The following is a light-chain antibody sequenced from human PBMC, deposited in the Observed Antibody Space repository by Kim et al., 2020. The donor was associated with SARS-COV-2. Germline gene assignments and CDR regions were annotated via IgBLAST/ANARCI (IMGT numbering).Light chain of an antibody. J-gene: IGLJ2*01. CDR2: DVS. Sequence: QSALTQPASVSGSPGQSITISCTGTSSDVGGYNYVSWYQQHPGKAPKVMIYDVSKRPSGVSNRFSGSKSGNTASLTIPGLQAEDEADYYCCSYTSSSALFGGGTQLTVL. V-gene: IGLV2-14*01. CDR3: CSYTSSSAL. CDR1: SSDVGGYNY.